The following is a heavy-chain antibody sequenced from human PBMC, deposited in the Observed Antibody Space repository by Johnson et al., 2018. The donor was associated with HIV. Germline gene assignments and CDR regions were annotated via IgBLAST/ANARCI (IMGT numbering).Heavy chain of an antibody. V-gene: IGHV3-9*01. CDR3: AKDTYSHRLTVTESGFDI. Sequence: VQLVESGGGVVQPGRSLRLSCAASGFSFSTYAMHWVRQAPGKDLEWVSGISWNSGSIAYADSVKGRFTISRDNAKNSLYVQMNSLRAEDTAVYYCAKDTYSHRLTVTESGFDIWGQGTMVTVSS. J-gene: IGHJ3*02. CDR2: ISWNSGSI. D-gene: IGHD4-11*01. CDR1: GFSFSTYA.